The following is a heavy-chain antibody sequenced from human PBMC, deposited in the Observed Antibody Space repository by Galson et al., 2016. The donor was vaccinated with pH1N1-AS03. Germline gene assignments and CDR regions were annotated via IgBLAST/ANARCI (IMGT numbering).Heavy chain of an antibody. J-gene: IGHJ6*02. V-gene: IGHV4-61*08. Sequence: SETLSLTCTVSRGSVNTDDYFWTWIRQPPGKGLEWIGHVFYTGATNYNPSVKGRVTISIDTSNNKFSLRLNSVSASATAVYYCARDASGLDVWGQGTTVTVS. CDR3: ARDASGLDV. CDR1: RGSVNTDDYF. CDR2: VFYTGAT.